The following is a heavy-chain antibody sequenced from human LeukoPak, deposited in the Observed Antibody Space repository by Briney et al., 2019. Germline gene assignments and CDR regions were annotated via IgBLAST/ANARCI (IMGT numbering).Heavy chain of an antibody. CDR2: IYWNDDK. CDR1: GFSLSASGVG. J-gene: IGHJ5*02. D-gene: IGHD3-10*01. Sequence: SGPTLVKPTQTLTLTCTFSGFSLSASGVGVGWIRQPPGKALEWLALIYWNDDKRYSPSMKSRLTITKDTSKNQVVLTMTNMDPVDTATYYCAHSEGEELLWFGESPNWFDPWGQGTLVTVSS. CDR3: AHSEGEELLWFGESPNWFDP. V-gene: IGHV2-5*01.